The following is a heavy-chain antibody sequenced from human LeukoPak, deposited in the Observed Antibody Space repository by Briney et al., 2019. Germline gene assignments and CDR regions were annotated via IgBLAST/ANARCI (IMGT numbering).Heavy chain of an antibody. D-gene: IGHD5-18*01. CDR2: ISSSSGYI. CDR3: ASRGFSYGLDAFDI. Sequence: GGSLRLSCAASGFTFSSYSMNWVRQAPGKGLEWVSSISSSSGYIYYADSVKGRFTISRDNAKNSLYLQMNSLRAEDTAVYYCASRGFSYGLDAFDIWGQGTMVTVSS. V-gene: IGHV3-21*01. J-gene: IGHJ3*02. CDR1: GFTFSSYS.